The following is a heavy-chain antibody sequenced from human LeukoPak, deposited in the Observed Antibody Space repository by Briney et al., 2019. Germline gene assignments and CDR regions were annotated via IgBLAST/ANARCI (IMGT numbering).Heavy chain of an antibody. CDR3: ARVRSPLPAALYSMDV. Sequence: PGGSLRLSCAASGFTFSSYSMNWVRQAPGKGLEWVSSISSSSSYIYYADSVKGRFTISRDNAKNSLYLQMNSLRAEDTAVYYCARVRSPLPAALYSMDVWGQGTTVTVSS. J-gene: IGHJ6*02. CDR1: GFTFSSYS. CDR2: ISSSSSYI. V-gene: IGHV3-21*01. D-gene: IGHD2-2*01.